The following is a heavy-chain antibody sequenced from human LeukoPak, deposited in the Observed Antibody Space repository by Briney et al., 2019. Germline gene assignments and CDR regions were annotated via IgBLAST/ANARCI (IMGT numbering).Heavy chain of an antibody. CDR3: ARSHQQYDFWSGYPFDY. V-gene: IGHV3-30-3*01. J-gene: IGHJ4*02. CDR2: ISYDGSNK. CDR1: GFTFSSYG. Sequence: GRSLRLSCAASGFTFSSYGMHWVRQAPGKGLEWVAVISYDGSNKYYADSVKGRFTISRDNSKNTLYLQMNSLRAEDTAVYYCARSHQQYDFWSGYPFDYWGQGTLVTVSS. D-gene: IGHD3-3*01.